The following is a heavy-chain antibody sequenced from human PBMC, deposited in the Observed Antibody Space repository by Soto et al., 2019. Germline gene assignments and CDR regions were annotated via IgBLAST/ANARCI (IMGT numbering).Heavy chain of an antibody. CDR3: ARHRVMEWHRSYSVRVHEY. D-gene: IGHD3-3*01. V-gene: IGHV4-39*01. CDR2: VYYSGNT. CDR1: SGSVISNSYY. J-gene: IGHJ4*01. Sequence: SETLSLTCTVSSGSVISNSYYWDWIRQPPGKGLEWIASVYYSGNTHYNPSLQSRVTISVDTSENQFSLRLTSVTAADTAVYFCARHRVMEWHRSYSVRVHEYWG.